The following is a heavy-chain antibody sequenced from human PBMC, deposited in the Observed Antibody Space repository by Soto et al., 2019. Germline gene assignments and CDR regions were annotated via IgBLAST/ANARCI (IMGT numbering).Heavy chain of an antibody. CDR1: GFTFRSYV. V-gene: IGHV3-30*19. D-gene: IGHD3-16*01. CDR2: TSYDGSDK. J-gene: IGHJ1*01. Sequence: QVQLVESGGGVVQSGTSLRVSCVGSGFTFRSYVIHWVRQAPGKGLEWVALTSYDGSDKYYGDSVRGRFTIFRDNSRNTVDLQMDSLRLEDTALYYCARWGTTGGLDVWGQGTLVSVSS. CDR3: ARWGTTGGLDV.